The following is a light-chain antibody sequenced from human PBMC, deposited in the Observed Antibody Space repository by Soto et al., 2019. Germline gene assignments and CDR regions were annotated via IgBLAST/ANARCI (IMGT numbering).Light chain of an antibody. CDR2: KAS. CDR1: QSISSW. V-gene: IGKV1-5*03. CDR3: QQYNSYLT. J-gene: IGKJ2*01. Sequence: DIQMTRSPSTLSASVGDRVTITCRASQSISSWLAWYQQKPGKAPKLLIYKASSLESGVPSRFSGSGSGTEFTLTINSLQPDDFATYYCQQYNSYLTFGQGTKLEIK.